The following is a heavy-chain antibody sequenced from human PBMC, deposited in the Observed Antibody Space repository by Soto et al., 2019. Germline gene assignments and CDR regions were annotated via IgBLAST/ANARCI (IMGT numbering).Heavy chain of an antibody. D-gene: IGHD3-10*01. CDR2: ISSSSYI. V-gene: IGHV3-21*01. Sequence: GGSLRLSCAASGFTFSSYSMNWVRQAPGKGLEWVSSISSSSYIYYADSVKGRFTISRDNAKNSLYLQMNSLRAEDTAVYYCAREYYYGSGTHPIGYWGQGTLVTVSS. CDR1: GFTFSSYS. J-gene: IGHJ4*02. CDR3: AREYYYGSGTHPIGY.